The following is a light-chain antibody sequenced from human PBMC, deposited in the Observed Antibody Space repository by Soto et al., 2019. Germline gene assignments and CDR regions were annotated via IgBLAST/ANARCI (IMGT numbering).Light chain of an antibody. CDR3: QQYGSSLYT. J-gene: IGKJ2*01. CDR2: DAS. V-gene: IGKV3-20*01. Sequence: EIVLTQSPGTLSLSPGERATLSCRASQSDSSSYLAWYQQKPGQAPRLLIYDASSRATGIPDRFSGSGSGTDFTLTISRLEPEDFAVYYCQQYGSSLYTFGQGTKLEIK. CDR1: QSDSSSY.